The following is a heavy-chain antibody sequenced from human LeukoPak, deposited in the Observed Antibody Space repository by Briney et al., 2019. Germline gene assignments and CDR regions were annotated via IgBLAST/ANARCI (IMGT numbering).Heavy chain of an antibody. V-gene: IGHV3-30*04. D-gene: IGHD3-22*01. CDR1: GFSFDSHA. J-gene: IGHJ3*02. CDR3: AKDLLDYYDSSGEGAFDI. CDR2: ISYDGSNK. Sequence: GGSLRLSCAASGFSFDSHAMHWVRQAPGKGLEWVAVISYDGSNKYYADSVKGRFTISRDNSKNTLYLQVNSLRAEDTAVYYCAKDLLDYYDSSGEGAFDIWGQGTMVTVSS.